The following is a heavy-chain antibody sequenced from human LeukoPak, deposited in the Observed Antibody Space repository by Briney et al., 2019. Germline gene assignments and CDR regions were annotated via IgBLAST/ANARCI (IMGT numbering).Heavy chain of an antibody. CDR2: ISSDGSEK. CDR1: GFTFSTYD. CDR3: AKNLMIRGPPGE. J-gene: IGHJ4*02. D-gene: IGHD3-10*01. V-gene: IGHV3-30*18. Sequence: GGSLRLSCAASGFTFSTYDMHWVRQAPGKGLEWVAVISSDGSEKYYAESVKGRFTISRDNSKSTVFLQMSSLRAEDTAVFYCAKNLMIRGPPGEWGQGTLVTVSS.